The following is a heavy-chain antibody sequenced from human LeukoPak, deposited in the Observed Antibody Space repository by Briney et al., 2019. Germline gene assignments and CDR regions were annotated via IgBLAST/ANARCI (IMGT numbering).Heavy chain of an antibody. J-gene: IGHJ4*02. V-gene: IGHV3-7*01. D-gene: IGHD6-6*01. CDR2: IKQDGSEK. CDR1: RFTFSSFW. CDR3: ARVQYSSSSMGY. Sequence: GGSLRLSCTASRFTFSSFWMSWVRQAPGKGLEWVANIKQDGSEKYYVDSVKGRFTISRDNAKNSLYLQMNSLRAEDTAVYYCARVQYSSSSMGYWGQGTLVTVSS.